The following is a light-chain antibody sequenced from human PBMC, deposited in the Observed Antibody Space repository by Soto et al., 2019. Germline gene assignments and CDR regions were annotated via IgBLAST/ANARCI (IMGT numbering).Light chain of an antibody. J-gene: IGKJ1*01. V-gene: IGKV1-5*01. CDR1: QSISSW. Sequence: DIQMTQSPSTLSASVGDRVTITCRASQSISSWLAWYQQKPGKATKLLIYDSSNLESGVPSRFSGGGSGTEFSLTISSLQPDEFATYYCQQYNYFWSFGQGTRVEIK. CDR2: DSS. CDR3: QQYNYFWS.